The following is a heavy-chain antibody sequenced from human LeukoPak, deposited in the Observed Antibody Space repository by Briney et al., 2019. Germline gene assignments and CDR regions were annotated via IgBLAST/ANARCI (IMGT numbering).Heavy chain of an antibody. CDR3: AICIAAAGYNWFDP. CDR2: IYHGGNT. J-gene: IGHJ5*02. D-gene: IGHD6-13*01. V-gene: IGHV4-39*07. CDR1: GDSISSSSYY. Sequence: PSETLSLTCTVSGDSISSSSYYWGWIRQPPGKGLEWIGSIYHGGNTYYNPSLKSRVTISVDTSKNQFSLKLSSVTAADTAVYYCAICIAAAGYNWFDPWGQGTPVTVSS.